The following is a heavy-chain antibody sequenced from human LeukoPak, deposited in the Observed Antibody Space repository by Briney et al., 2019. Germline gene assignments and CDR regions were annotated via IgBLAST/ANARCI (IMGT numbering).Heavy chain of an antibody. CDR1: GYTFTDYY. D-gene: IGHD4-11*01. J-gene: IGHJ6*02. CDR3: ARDPHYSNYRIFYYYYGMDV. CDR2: INPNSGGT. Sequence: GASVKVSCKASGYTFTDYYMNWVRQAPGQGLEWMGWINPNSGGTNYAQKFQGRVTMTRDTSISTAYMELSRLRSDDTAVCYCARDPHYSNYRIFYYYYGMDVWGQGTTVTVSS. V-gene: IGHV1-2*02.